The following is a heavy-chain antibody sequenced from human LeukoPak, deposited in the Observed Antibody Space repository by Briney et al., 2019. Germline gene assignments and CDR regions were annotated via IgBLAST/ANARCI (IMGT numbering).Heavy chain of an antibody. CDR1: GFTFSSYW. Sequence: GGSLRLSCAASGFTFSSYWMNWVREAPGKGLQWVATIKHDGTEKDYVDSVKGRFTVSRDNGKNSLYLQMNSLRAEDTALYYCARGRLGSVWSFDYWGQGTLVTVSS. CDR2: IKHDGTEK. D-gene: IGHD6-19*01. J-gene: IGHJ4*02. CDR3: ARGRLGSVWSFDY. V-gene: IGHV3-7*04.